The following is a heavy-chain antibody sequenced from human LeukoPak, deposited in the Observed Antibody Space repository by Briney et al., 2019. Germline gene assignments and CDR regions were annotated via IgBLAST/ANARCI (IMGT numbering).Heavy chain of an antibody. J-gene: IGHJ6*04. Sequence: SVKVSCKASGDTFDSHALSWVRQAPGQGLEWMGAIIPMYGTSNYAQKSQGRVAIIADKSTSTAYMELNSLTSEDTAVYYCAIAQNNHGYVYFGMDVWGKGTTVTVSS. CDR1: GDTFDSHA. CDR3: AIAQNNHGYVYFGMDV. D-gene: IGHD5-12*01. CDR2: IIPMYGTS. V-gene: IGHV1-69*06.